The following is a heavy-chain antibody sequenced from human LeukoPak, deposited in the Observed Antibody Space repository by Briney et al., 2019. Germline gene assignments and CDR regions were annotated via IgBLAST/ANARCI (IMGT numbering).Heavy chain of an antibody. CDR2: ISSGGDIM. CDR3: ATNLIGAGEYFQQ. CDR1: GFTFSHYY. Sequence: GGSLRLSCAASGFTFSHYYMTWIRQAPGKGLQWVSYISSGGDIMHYADAVKGRFTGSRDNAKNSGYLEMNSLGAEDTAVYYCATNLIGAGEYFQQWGQGTLVTVSS. J-gene: IGHJ1*01. D-gene: IGHD2/OR15-2a*01. V-gene: IGHV3-11*01.